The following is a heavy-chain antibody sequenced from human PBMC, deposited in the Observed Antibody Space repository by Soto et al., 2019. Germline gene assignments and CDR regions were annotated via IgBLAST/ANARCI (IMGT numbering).Heavy chain of an antibody. CDR3: ARVKITIFGVVINPDYYYYGMDV. D-gene: IGHD3-3*01. J-gene: IGHJ6*02. V-gene: IGHV1-18*04. CDR1: GYTFTSYG. CDR2: ISAYNGNT. Sequence: ASVKVSCKASGYTFTSYGISWVRQAPGQGLEWMGGISAYNGNTNYAQKLQGRVTMTTDTSTSTAYMELRSLRSDDTAVYYCARVKITIFGVVINPDYYYYGMDVWGQGTTVTAS.